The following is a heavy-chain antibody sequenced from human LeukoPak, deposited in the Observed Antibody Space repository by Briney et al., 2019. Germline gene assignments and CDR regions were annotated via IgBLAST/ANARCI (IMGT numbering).Heavy chain of an antibody. CDR1: GFTFSSYG. Sequence: GGSLRLSCAASGFTFSSYGMHWVRQAPGKGLEWVAVIWYDGSNKYYADSVKGRFTISRDNSKNTLYLQVNSLRAEDTAVYYCARGYASAYYGMDVWGQGTTVTVSS. CDR2: IWYDGSNK. D-gene: IGHD5-12*01. J-gene: IGHJ6*02. V-gene: IGHV3-33*01. CDR3: ARGYASAYYGMDV.